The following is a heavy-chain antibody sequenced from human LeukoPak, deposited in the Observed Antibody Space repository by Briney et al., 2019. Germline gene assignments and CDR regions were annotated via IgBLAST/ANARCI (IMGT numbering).Heavy chain of an antibody. CDR2: ISSSSSYI. D-gene: IGHD1-26*01. CDR3: ARDGESGSYLDY. V-gene: IGHV3-21*01. CDR1: GFTFSSYS. J-gene: IGHJ4*02. Sequence: GGSLRLSCAASGFTFSSYSMNWVRQAPGKGLEWVSSISSSSSYIYYADSVKGRFTISRDNAKNSLYLQMNSLRAEDTAVYCCARDGESGSYLDYWGQGTLVTVSS.